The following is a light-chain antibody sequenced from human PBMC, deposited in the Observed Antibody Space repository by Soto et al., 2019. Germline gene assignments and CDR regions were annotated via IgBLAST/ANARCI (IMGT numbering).Light chain of an antibody. CDR2: EVS. CDR3: SSYTSSSSLV. Sequence: QSVLTQPASVSGSPGQSITISCTGTSTDVGGYNYVSWYQKHPGKAPKLLIFEVSSRPSGVSTRFSGSKSGNTASLTLSGLQAEDEADYYCSSYTSSSSLVFGTGTKLTVL. V-gene: IGLV2-14*03. J-gene: IGLJ1*01. CDR1: STDVGGYNY.